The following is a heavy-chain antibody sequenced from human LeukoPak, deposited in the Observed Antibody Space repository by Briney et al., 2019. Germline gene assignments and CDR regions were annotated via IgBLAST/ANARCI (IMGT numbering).Heavy chain of an antibody. Sequence: SETLSLTCTVSGGSISSYYWSWIRQPPGKGLEWIGYMYYRGNTNYNPSLKSRVTISVDTSKNQFSLKLSSVTAADTAVYYCAGGDNWNDWYYYYYMDVWGKGTTVTISS. CDR1: GGSISSYY. CDR3: AGGDNWNDWYYYYYMDV. J-gene: IGHJ6*03. D-gene: IGHD1-1*01. CDR2: MYYRGNT. V-gene: IGHV4-59*01.